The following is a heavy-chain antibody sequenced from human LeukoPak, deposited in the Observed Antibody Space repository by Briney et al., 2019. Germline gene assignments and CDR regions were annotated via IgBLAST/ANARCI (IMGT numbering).Heavy chain of an antibody. D-gene: IGHD6-19*01. V-gene: IGHV4-31*03. CDR3: ARHPVARDSSDWYTGIDY. J-gene: IGHJ4*02. CDR1: GGSISSGGYY. Sequence: SETLSLTCTVSGGSISSGGYYWNWIRQHPGKGLEWIGYIFYGGTSYNPSLKSRVTISVDTSKNQFSLKLNSVTAADTAVYYCARHPVARDSSDWYTGIDYWGQGTLVTVSS. CDR2: IFYGGT.